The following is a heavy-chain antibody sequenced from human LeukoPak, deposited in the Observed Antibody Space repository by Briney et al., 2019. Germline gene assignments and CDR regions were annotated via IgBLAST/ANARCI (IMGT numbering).Heavy chain of an antibody. CDR1: GFTVSSNY. CDR2: ISGSGGST. V-gene: IGHV3-23*01. Sequence: PGGSLRLSCAASGFTVSSNYMSWVRQAPGKGLEWVSAISGSGGSTYYADSVKGRFTISRDNSKNTLYLQMNSLRAEDTAVYYCAKNPTFTYYYDSSGYSNWFDPWGQGTLVTVSS. D-gene: IGHD3-22*01. CDR3: AKNPTFTYYYDSSGYSNWFDP. J-gene: IGHJ5*02.